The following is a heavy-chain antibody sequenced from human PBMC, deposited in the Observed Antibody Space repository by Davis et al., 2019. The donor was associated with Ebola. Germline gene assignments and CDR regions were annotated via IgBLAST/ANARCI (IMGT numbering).Heavy chain of an antibody. CDR1: GFTFTNYA. D-gene: IGHD6-13*01. CDR2: ISSDGGDE. Sequence: GESLKISCAASGFTFTNYAMHWVRQAPGKGLEWVAVISSDGGDEYYADSVKGRFTISRDNSKDTLYLQMTSLRSDDTAVYFCARPIRAPGTPENGFDMWGQGTMVTVSS. CDR3: ARPIRAPGTPENGFDM. V-gene: IGHV3-30*03. J-gene: IGHJ3*02.